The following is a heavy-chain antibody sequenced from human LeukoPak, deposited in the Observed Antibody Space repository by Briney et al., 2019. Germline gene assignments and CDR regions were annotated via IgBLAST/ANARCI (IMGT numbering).Heavy chain of an antibody. CDR1: GGSITSYY. V-gene: IGHV4-59*01. J-gene: IGHJ4*02. CDR3: AREDYYGSGRIGY. CDR2: IYYSGRT. D-gene: IGHD3-10*01. Sequence: SETLSLTCTVSGGSITSYYWSWIRQPPGKGLEWIGYIYYSGRTSHNPSLKSRVTISVDTSKNQFSLKLSSVTAADTAVYYCAREDYYGSGRIGYWGQGTLVTVSS.